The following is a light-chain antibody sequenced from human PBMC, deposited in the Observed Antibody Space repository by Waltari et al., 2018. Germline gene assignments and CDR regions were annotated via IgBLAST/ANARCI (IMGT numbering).Light chain of an antibody. CDR3: QQSFSSWT. CDR1: QSIGSD. CDR2: AAS. J-gene: IGKJ1*01. Sequence: DIQMTHSPSALSASVGDRVTVTCRASQSIGSDLNWYQQKPGKAPKVLIYAASSLQGGVPSRFSGSGSGTDFTLTISSLQPEDSATYFCQQSFSSWTFGQGTKVEIK. V-gene: IGKV1-39*01.